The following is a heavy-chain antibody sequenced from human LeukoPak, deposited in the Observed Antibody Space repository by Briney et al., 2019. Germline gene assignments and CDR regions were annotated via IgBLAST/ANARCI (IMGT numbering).Heavy chain of an antibody. D-gene: IGHD2-2*01. J-gene: IGHJ4*02. V-gene: IGHV1-2*02. CDR1: GYSFTGYY. Sequence: GASVKVSCKASGYSFTGYYMHWVRQAPGQGIQWTGWINPNSGGTNYAQKFQGRVTMTRDTSISTAYMELSRLRSDDTAVFYCARGVLGSSYHFDYWGQGTLVTVSS. CDR2: INPNSGGT. CDR3: ARGVLGSSYHFDY.